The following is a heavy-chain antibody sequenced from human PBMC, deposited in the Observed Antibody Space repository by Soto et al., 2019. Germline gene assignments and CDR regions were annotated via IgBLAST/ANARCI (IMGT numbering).Heavy chain of an antibody. V-gene: IGHV4-61*01. D-gene: IGHD3-9*01. CDR1: GGSVSSGSYY. CDR2: IYYSGST. CDR3: ARTPEYYDILTGYDDY. Sequence: QVQLQESGPGLEKPSETLSLTCTVSGGSVSSGSYYWSWIRQPPGKGLEWIGYIYYSGSTNYNPSLKSRVTISVDTSKNQFSLKLSSVTAADTAVYYCARTPEYYDILTGYDDYWGQGTLVTVSS. J-gene: IGHJ4*02.